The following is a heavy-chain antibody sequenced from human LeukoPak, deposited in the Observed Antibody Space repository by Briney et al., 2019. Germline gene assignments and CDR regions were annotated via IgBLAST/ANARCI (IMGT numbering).Heavy chain of an antibody. CDR3: AKQVNQLLWFGELLSNFDY. D-gene: IGHD3-10*01. CDR1: GFTFRTSG. V-gene: IGHV3-23*01. CDR2: ISGSGGST. J-gene: IGHJ4*02. Sequence: GGSLRLSCAASGFTFRTSGMSWVRQAPGKGLEWVSAISGSGGSTYYADSVKGRFTISRDNSKNTLYLQMNSLRAEDTAVYYCAKQVNQLLWFGELLSNFDYWGQGTLVTVSS.